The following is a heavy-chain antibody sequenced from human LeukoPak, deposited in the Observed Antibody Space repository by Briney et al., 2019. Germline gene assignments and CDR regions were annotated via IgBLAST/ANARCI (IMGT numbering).Heavy chain of an antibody. V-gene: IGHV1-18*01. CDR1: GYSFILYG. CDR2: ISTSTGDT. CDR3: ARDDNYGIFVNVDY. D-gene: IGHD4-11*01. Sequence: GASVKVSCKTSGYSFILYGISWVRQAPGQGLEWMGWISTSTGDTKYTQKFQGRVTLTTDTSTSTAYMELSSLRSDDTAVYYCARDDNYGIFVNVDYWGQGTLVTVSS. J-gene: IGHJ4*02.